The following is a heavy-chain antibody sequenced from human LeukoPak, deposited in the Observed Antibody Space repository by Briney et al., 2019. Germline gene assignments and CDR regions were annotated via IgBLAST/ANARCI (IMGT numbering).Heavy chain of an antibody. Sequence: GRPLRLSCAASGFTFSSYGMHWVRQAQGKGQELVAVISYDGSNKYYADSVQGRFTISRDNSNNTLYLQINILKAEGPGVYYCAKDLYSYGTHFDYWGQGTLVSDSS. D-gene: IGHD5-18*01. CDR1: GFTFSSYG. CDR2: ISYDGSNK. J-gene: IGHJ4*02. V-gene: IGHV3-30*18. CDR3: AKDLYSYGTHFDY.